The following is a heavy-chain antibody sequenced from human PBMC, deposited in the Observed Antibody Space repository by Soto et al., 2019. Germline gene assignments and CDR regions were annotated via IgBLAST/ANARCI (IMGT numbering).Heavy chain of an antibody. J-gene: IGHJ5*02. CDR1: GFTFSDYY. D-gene: IGHD2-2*01. V-gene: IGHV3-11*01. CDR3: AKDSKPQVPADMDYNWFDP. Sequence: GGSLRLSCAASGFTFSDYYMSWIRQTPGKGLEWVSYISSSGSTIYYADSVKGRFTISRDNAKNTLYLQMNSLRAEDTAVYYCAKDSKPQVPADMDYNWFDPWGQGTLVTVSS. CDR2: ISSSGSTI.